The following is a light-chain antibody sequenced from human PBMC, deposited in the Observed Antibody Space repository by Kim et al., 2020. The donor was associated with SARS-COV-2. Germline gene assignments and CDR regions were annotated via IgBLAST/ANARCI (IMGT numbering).Light chain of an antibody. CDR1: SGHISDA. CDR2: LDNDGTY. V-gene: IGLV4-69*01. CDR3: ETWGTGAWV. J-gene: IGLJ3*02. Sequence: AAVKLTCTLSSGHISDAIEWHQQQPDKGPRYLMKLDNDGTYTRGDGIPDRFSGSTSGAERYLTISSLQSEDEADYDCETWGTGAWVFGGGTQLTV.